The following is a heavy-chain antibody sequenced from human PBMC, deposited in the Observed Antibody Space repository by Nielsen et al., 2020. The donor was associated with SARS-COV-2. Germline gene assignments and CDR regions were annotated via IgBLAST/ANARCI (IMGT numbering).Heavy chain of an antibody. CDR1: GYSFTTYW. J-gene: IGHJ4*02. Sequence: GGSLRLSCKGSGYSFTTYWIGWVRQMPGKGLEWLGNIYPGDSDTRNNPSFHGQVTISVDKSINTAYLQWTSLKASDTAVYYCARPSFLNVNGYIDKYFDYWGQGTLVTVSS. CDR3: ARPSFLNVNGYIDKYFDY. CDR2: IYPGDSDT. V-gene: IGHV5-51*01. D-gene: IGHD5-24*01.